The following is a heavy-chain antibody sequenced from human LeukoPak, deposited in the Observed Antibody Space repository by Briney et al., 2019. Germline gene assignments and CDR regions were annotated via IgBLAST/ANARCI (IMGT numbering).Heavy chain of an antibody. CDR1: GGSISSYD. CDR3: ARSSVSGTYSGGY. J-gene: IGHJ4*02. CDR2: IYYGGST. D-gene: IGHD3-10*01. V-gene: IGHV4-59*08. Sequence: PSETLSLTCTVSGGSISSYDWSWIRQPPGKGLEWIGYIYYGGSTYSNPSLKGRVTISADTSKNQFSLKVTSVTAADTAVYYCARSSVSGTYSGGYWGQGILVTVSS.